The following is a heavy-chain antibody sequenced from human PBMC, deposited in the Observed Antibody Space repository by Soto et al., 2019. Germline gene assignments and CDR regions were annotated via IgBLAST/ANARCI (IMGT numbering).Heavy chain of an antibody. CDR3: ARRGYGSRWPNVYMDV. D-gene: IGHD6-13*01. J-gene: IGHJ6*03. V-gene: IGHV3-64*01. CDR1: GFTLSGYA. Sequence: SLRLSCAASGFTLSGYAMDWVRQAPGKGLEYVSGISSNGVGTYYANSVQGRFTISRDNSKNTVYLQMGSLRPEDMAVYYCARRGYGSRWPNVYMDVWGKGTTVTVSS. CDR2: ISSNGVGT.